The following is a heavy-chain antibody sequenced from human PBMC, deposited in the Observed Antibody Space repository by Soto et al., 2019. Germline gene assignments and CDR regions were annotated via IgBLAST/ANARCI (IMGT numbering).Heavy chain of an antibody. CDR1: GFTFEAYS. CDR2: ISGDSGSS. Sequence: GGSLRLSCAASGFTFEAYSLHWVRQLPGKGLEWVAGISGDSGSSGYVDSVRGRFTVSRDNAKNSLFLQMSSLSPEDTALYYCTKRRSARPGFDAFDLWGQGTMVTVSS. V-gene: IGHV3-9*01. J-gene: IGHJ3*01. CDR3: TKRRSARPGFDAFDL.